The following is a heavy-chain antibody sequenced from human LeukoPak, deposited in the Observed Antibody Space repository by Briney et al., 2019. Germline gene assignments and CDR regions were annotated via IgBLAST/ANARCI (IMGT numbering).Heavy chain of an antibody. V-gene: IGHV1-2*02. Sequence: ASVKVSCKASGYTFTGYYMHWVRQAPGQGLEWMGWINPNSGGTNYAQKFQGRVTMTRDTSISTAYMELSRLRSDDTAVYYCARGSRYCSSTSCSRDLYYFDYWGQGTLVTVSP. J-gene: IGHJ4*02. CDR2: INPNSGGT. D-gene: IGHD2-2*01. CDR1: GYTFTGYY. CDR3: ARGSRYCSSTSCSRDLYYFDY.